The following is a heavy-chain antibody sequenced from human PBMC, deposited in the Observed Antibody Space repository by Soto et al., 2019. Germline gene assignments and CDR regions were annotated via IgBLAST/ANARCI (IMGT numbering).Heavy chain of an antibody. CDR3: TRGGAGSCNY. CDR1: GFIFSSYG. V-gene: IGHV3-48*02. Sequence: GGSLRLSCAASGFIFSSYGMNWVRQAPGKGLEWVSYITSSSSTIYYADSVKGRFTISRDNAKNSLYLQMNSLRDEDTAVYYCTRGGAGSCNYWGQGALVTVSS. J-gene: IGHJ4*02. D-gene: IGHD2-15*01. CDR2: ITSSSSTI.